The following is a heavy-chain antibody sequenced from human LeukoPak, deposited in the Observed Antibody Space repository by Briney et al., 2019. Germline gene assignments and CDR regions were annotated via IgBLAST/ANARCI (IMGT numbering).Heavy chain of an antibody. CDR2: MNPNSGNT. V-gene: IGHV1-8*01. CDR3: ARGGAVADFNWFDP. D-gene: IGHD6-19*01. CDR1: GYTFTSYD. Sequence: GASVKVSCKASGYTFTSYDINWVRQATGQGLEWMGWMNPNSGNTGYAQKFQGRVTMTRNTSISTAYIELSSLRSEDTAVYYCARGGAVADFNWFDPWGQGTLVTVSS. J-gene: IGHJ5*02.